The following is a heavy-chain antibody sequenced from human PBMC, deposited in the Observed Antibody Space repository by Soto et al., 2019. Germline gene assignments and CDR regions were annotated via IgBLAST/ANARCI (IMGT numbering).Heavy chain of an antibody. CDR3: ARDHQYSGYDFVSRFDY. CDR1: GFTVSSNY. CDR2: IYYSGST. Sequence: GSLRLSCAASGFTVSSNYMSWVRQAPGKGLEWIGSIYYSGSTYYNPSLKSRVTISLDTSRNQFSLKLNSVAAADTAVYFCARDHQYSGYDFVSRFDYWGQGILVTVS. J-gene: IGHJ4*02. D-gene: IGHD5-12*01. V-gene: IGHV4-59*02.